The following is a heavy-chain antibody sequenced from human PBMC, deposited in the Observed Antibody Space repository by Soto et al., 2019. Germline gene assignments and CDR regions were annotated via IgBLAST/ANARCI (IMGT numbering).Heavy chain of an antibody. D-gene: IGHD1-26*01. Sequence: ASVKVSCKASGGTFSSYAISWVRQAPGQGLEWMGGIIPIFGTANYAQKFQGRVTITADKSTSTAYMELSSLRSEDTAVYYCARGLLTNAVSKWELSKWGQGTLVTVSS. V-gene: IGHV1-69*06. J-gene: IGHJ4*02. CDR2: IIPIFGTA. CDR3: ARGLLTNAVSKWELSK. CDR1: GGTFSSYA.